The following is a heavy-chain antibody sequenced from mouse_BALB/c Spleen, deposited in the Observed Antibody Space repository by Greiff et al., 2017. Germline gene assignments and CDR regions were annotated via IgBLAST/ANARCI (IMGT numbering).Heavy chain of an antibody. CDR2: IWTGGGT. Sequence: VKLQESGPGLVAPSQSLSITCTVSGFSLTSYDISWIRQPPGKGLEWLGVIWTGGGTNYNSAFMSRLSISKDNSKSQVFLKMNSLQTDDTAIYYCVRDLTGAMDYWGQGTSVTVSS. D-gene: IGHD4-1*01. J-gene: IGHJ4*01. CDR3: VRDLTGAMDY. CDR1: GFSLTSYD. V-gene: IGHV2-9-2*01.